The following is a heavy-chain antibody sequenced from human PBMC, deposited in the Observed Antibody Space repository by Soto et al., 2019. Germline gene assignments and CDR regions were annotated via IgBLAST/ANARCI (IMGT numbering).Heavy chain of an antibody. V-gene: IGHV4-30-4*01. Sequence: QVQLQESGPGLVKPSQTLSLTCTVSGGSISSGDYYWCWIRQPPGKGLESIGSIFYSGNTHYNPALMSRLTITIDTSKNQSSLKLSSVTAAATAVYYCARASAYTATDFDYWGQGTVVSVSS. D-gene: IGHD2-15*01. J-gene: IGHJ4*02. CDR1: GGSISSGDYY. CDR2: IFYSGNT. CDR3: ARASAYTATDFDY.